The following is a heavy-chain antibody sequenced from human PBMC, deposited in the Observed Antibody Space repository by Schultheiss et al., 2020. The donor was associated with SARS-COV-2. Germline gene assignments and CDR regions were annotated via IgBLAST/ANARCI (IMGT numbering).Heavy chain of an antibody. CDR3: ASSRGYSYGLGFDY. CDR1: GFTFSSYG. CDR2: TWYDGSNK. V-gene: IGHV3-33*07. D-gene: IGHD5-18*01. J-gene: IGHJ4*02. Sequence: GESLKISCVASGFTFSSYGMYWVRQAPGKGLDWVAVTWYDGSNKYYADSVKGRFTISRDNSKNTLYLQMNSLRAEDTAVYYCASSRGYSYGLGFDYWGQGTLVTVSS.